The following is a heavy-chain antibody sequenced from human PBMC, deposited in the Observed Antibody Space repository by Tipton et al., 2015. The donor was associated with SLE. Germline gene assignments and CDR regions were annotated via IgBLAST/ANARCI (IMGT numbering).Heavy chain of an antibody. CDR1: EFIFSNWW. CDR2: IKNDGSEK. J-gene: IGHJ6*02. Sequence: SLRLSCAASEFIFSNWWMSWVRQAPGKGLEWVANIKNDGSEKYYVDSVKGRFTISRDNAKNSLYLQMSSLRAEDTAVYYFARGHYGLDVWGQGTTVTVSS. V-gene: IGHV3-7*01. CDR3: ARGHYGLDV.